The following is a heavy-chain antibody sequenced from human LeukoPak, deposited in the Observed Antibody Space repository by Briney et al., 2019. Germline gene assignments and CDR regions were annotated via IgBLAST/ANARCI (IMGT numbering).Heavy chain of an antibody. CDR1: GFTFSSYG. D-gene: IGHD3-22*01. Sequence: GGSLRLSCAASGFTFSSYGMHWVRQAPGKGLEWVAVIWSDGSNKNYADSVKGRFTISRDNSKNTLYLQMNSLRAEDTAVYYCAKRLYDSSGYDYWGQGTLVTVSS. V-gene: IGHV3-33*06. J-gene: IGHJ4*02. CDR3: AKRLYDSSGYDY. CDR2: IWSDGSNK.